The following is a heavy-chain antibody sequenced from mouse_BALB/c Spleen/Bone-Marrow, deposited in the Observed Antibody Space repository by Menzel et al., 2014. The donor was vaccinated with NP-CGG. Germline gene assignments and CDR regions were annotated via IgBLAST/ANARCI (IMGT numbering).Heavy chain of an antibody. Sequence: DVMLVESGGGLVQPGGSLRLSCATSGFTFSDYYMSWVRQPPGKALEWLGFIRNKAKGYTTEYIPSVKGRFTISRDNSQSMLYLQMNTLRAEDSATYYCARDRNNDINRCFDVWGAGTTVTVSS. V-gene: IGHV7-3*02. CDR3: ARDRNNDINRCFDV. J-gene: IGHJ1*01. CDR2: IRNKAKGYTT. D-gene: IGHD1-2*01. CDR1: GFTFSDYY.